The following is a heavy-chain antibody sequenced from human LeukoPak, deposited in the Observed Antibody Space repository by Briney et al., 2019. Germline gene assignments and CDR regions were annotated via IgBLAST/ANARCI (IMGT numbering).Heavy chain of an antibody. CDR3: ATGWSGYYWTT. D-gene: IGHD3-3*01. CDR1: GGSFSGYY. J-gene: IGHJ5*02. CDR2: IYHSGST. V-gene: IGHV4-38-2*01. Sequence: PSETLSLTCAVYGGSFSGYYWGWIRQPPGKGLEWIGSIYHSGSTYYNTSLKSRVTISVDTSKNQFSLKLNSVTAADTAVYYCATGWSGYYWTTWGKGTLVAVSS.